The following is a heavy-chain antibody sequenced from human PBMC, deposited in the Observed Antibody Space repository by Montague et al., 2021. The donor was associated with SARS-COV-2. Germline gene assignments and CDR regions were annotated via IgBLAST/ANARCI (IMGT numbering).Heavy chain of an antibody. D-gene: IGHD2-8*02. CDR2: INSAGTTT. CDR1: GFTFSCYD. V-gene: IGHV3-48*03. J-gene: IGHJ4*02. CDR3: ARHLVVTDGISDY. Sequence: SLRLSCAASGFTFSCYDMSWVRQAPGKGLEWISYINSAGTTTYYADSVKGRFTISRDNSKNSLYLQMNSLRAEDTAVYYCARHLVVTDGISDYWGQGTLVTVSS.